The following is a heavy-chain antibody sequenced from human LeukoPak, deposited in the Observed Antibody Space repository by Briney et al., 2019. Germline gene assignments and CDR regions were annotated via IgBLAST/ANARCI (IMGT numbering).Heavy chain of an antibody. V-gene: IGHV3-9*01. D-gene: IGHD4-11*01. CDR2: ISWNSGSI. Sequence: LRLSCAASGFTFDDYAMHWVRQAPGKGLEWVSGISWNSGSIGYADSVKGRFTISRDNAKNSLYLRMNSLRAEDTALYYCAKDRATVLIGAFDIWGQGTMVTVSS. J-gene: IGHJ3*02. CDR1: GFTFDDYA. CDR3: AKDRATVLIGAFDI.